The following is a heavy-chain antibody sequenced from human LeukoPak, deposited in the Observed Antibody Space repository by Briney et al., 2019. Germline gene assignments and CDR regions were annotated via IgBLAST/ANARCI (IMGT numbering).Heavy chain of an antibody. D-gene: IGHD6-13*01. Sequence: SQTLSLTCSVSGGSISSGSYYWSWIRQPAGKGLEWIGRIYTSGSTNYNPSLKSRVTISVDAPKNQFSLKLISVTAADTAVYYCARDPPGYSSSWHAFEIWGQGTMVTVSS. CDR1: GGSISSGSYY. J-gene: IGHJ3*02. V-gene: IGHV4-61*02. CDR3: ARDPPGYSSSWHAFEI. CDR2: IYTSGST.